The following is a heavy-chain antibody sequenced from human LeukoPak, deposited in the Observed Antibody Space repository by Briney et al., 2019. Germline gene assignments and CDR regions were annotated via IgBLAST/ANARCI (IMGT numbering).Heavy chain of an antibody. Sequence: PGGSLRLSCAAYGFTFSSYWMHWVRQAPGKGLVWVSRINSDGSSTSYADSVKGRFTISRDNAKNTLYLQMNRLRAEDTAVYYCAREPLTLARSYWYFDLWGRGTLVTVSS. CDR2: INSDGSST. CDR3: AREPLTLARSYWYFDL. J-gene: IGHJ2*01. V-gene: IGHV3-74*01. CDR1: GFTFSSYW.